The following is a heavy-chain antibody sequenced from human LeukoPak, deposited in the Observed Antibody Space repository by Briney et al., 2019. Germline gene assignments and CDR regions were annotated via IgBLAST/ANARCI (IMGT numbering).Heavy chain of an antibody. J-gene: IGHJ5*02. V-gene: IGHV1-69*13. D-gene: IGHD3-10*01. CDR2: IIPIFGTA. Sequence: ASVTVSFKASGGTFISYAISWVRQAPGQGLEWMGGIIPIFGTANYAQKFQGRVTITADESTSTAYMELSSLRSEDTAVYYCAREREYGSGSYYGRWFDPWGQGTLVTVSS. CDR1: GGTFISYA. CDR3: AREREYGSGSYYGRWFDP.